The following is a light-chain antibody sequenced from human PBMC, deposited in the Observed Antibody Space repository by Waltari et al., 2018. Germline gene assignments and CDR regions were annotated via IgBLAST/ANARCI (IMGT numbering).Light chain of an antibody. J-gene: IGLJ3*02. CDR3: AAWDDSLNGHWV. V-gene: IGLV1-44*01. CDR2: RSD. Sequence: QSVLTQPPSASGTPGQRVTISCSGSTSNIGSNLVNWYQQLPGKAPKLLIYRSDQRPSGVPDRFAGSKSGTSASLAISGLQSEDEADHYCAAWDDSLNGHWVFGGGTKVTVL. CDR1: TSNIGSNL.